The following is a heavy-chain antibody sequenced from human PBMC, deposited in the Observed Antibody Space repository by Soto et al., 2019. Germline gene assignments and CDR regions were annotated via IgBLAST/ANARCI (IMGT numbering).Heavy chain of an antibody. CDR3: ARFSDYYDSSGYYSSGYFDY. CDR2: INPSGGST. D-gene: IGHD3-22*01. CDR1: GYTFTSYY. V-gene: IGHV1-46*01. J-gene: IGHJ4*01. Sequence: ASVKVSCKASGYTFTSYYMHWVRQAPGQGLEWMGIINPSGGSTSYAQKFQGGVTMTRDTSTSTVYMELSSLRSEDTAVYHCARFSDYYDSSGYYSSGYFDYWGHGTLATVSS.